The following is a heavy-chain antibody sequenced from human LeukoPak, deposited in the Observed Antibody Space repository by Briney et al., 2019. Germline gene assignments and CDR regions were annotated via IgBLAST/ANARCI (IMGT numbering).Heavy chain of an antibody. CDR3: ARDGTFYSGSYSYFFDY. V-gene: IGHV1-18*01. CDR1: GYTFTNHG. J-gene: IGHJ4*02. CDR2: ISAYSGNT. D-gene: IGHD1-26*01. Sequence: ASVKVSCKATGYTFTNHGISWVRQAPGQGLEWMGWISAYSGNTKYARKLQGRVTMTTDTSTNTAYMELRSLRSDDTAVYYCARDGTFYSGSYSYFFDYWGQGTLVTVSS.